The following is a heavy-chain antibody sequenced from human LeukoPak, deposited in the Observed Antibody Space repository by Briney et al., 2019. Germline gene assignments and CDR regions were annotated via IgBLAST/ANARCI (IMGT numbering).Heavy chain of an antibody. Sequence: GGSLRLSCSASGFTFSNDEMNWVRQAPGKGLEWVSYISSSGSTIYYADSVRGRFTISRDNAKNTLYVQMNSLRAEDTAVYYCSSSGSSSSAGDVWGKGTTVTVSS. CDR1: GFTFSNDE. CDR3: SSSGSSSSAGDV. CDR2: ISSSGSTI. J-gene: IGHJ6*04. D-gene: IGHD6-6*01. V-gene: IGHV3-48*03.